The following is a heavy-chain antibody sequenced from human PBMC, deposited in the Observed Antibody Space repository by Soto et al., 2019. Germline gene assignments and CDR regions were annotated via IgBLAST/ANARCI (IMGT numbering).Heavy chain of an antibody. CDR1: GYTFTSYY. D-gene: IGHD3-10*01. Sequence: QVQLVQSGAEVKKPGASVKVSCKASGYTFTSYYLHWVRQAPGQGLEWMGMIIPSSGTTSYPQKFKGRVTMTRETSTTTVYMELSSLRSEDTAVYYCARDGGSGSYYTPRYWGQGTLVTVSS. V-gene: IGHV1-46*01. CDR2: IIPSSGTT. J-gene: IGHJ4*02. CDR3: ARDGGSGSYYTPRY.